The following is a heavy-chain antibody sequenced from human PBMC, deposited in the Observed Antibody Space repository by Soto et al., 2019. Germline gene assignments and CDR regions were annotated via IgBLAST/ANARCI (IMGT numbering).Heavy chain of an antibody. J-gene: IGHJ4*02. V-gene: IGHV5-51*01. CDR1: GYSFSRYW. CDR2: IFPGDSDT. Sequence: RESLKISCKGSGYSFSRYWIAWVRQTPGKGLEWMGLIFPGDSDTRYSPSLQGQVTISADKTITTAYLQWSSLKASDTAIYYCSRCTFAGDSSGPHYWGQGTRVTVSS. CDR3: SRCTFAGDSSGPHY. D-gene: IGHD3-22*01.